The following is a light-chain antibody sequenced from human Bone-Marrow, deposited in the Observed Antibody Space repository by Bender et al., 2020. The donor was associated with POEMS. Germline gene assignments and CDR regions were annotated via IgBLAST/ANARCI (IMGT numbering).Light chain of an antibody. CDR2: GYN. Sequence: QSVLTQPPSVSGAPGQRVTISCTGSSSNTGSGYDINWYQHLPGTAPKLLIYGYNNRPSGVPDRFSGSKSGTSASLAITGLQAEDEADYYCQSYDSSLIGSVFGGGTKLTVL. V-gene: IGLV1-40*01. CDR1: SSNTGSGYD. J-gene: IGLJ2*01. CDR3: QSYDSSLIGSV.